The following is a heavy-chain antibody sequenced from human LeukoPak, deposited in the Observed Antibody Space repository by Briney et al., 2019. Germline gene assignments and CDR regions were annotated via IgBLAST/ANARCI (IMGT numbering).Heavy chain of an antibody. V-gene: IGHV4-61*02. CDR1: GGSISSGSYY. CDR2: IYISGST. D-gene: IGHD3-22*01. J-gene: IGHJ5*02. CDR3: ARAYYYDSSGSRWFDP. Sequence: PSETLSLTCTVSGGSISSGSYYWSWIRQPAGKGLEWIGRIYISGSTNYNPSLKSRVTISVDTSKNQFSLKLSSVTAADTAVYYCARAYYYDSSGSRWFDPWGQGTLVTVSS.